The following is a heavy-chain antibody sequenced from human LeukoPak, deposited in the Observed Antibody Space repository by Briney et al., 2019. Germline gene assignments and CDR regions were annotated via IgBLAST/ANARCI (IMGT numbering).Heavy chain of an antibody. V-gene: IGHV3-7*01. CDR1: GFTXXSYW. CDR3: ARDTYRFFDL. CDR2: IXXXGTXX. Sequence: GGSLRLSCAASGFTXXSYWMGWVRQAPGRGLEXVADIXXXGTXXYXXXXXKXXXXXXXXNAKNSLYLQMDSLRAEDTAVYYCARDTYRFFDLWGRGTLVTVSS. J-gene: IGHJ2*01.